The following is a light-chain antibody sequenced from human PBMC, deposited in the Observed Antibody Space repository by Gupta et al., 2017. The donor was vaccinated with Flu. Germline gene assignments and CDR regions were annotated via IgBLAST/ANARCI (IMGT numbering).Light chain of an antibody. CDR2: AAS. V-gene: IGKV1-16*02. CDR1: QGINHN. CDR3: QQYKGYPLR. Sequence: PSSLSASVGDRVTITCRASQGINHNLAWFQQKAGKSPKSLMYAASSVKSGVPSKFSGSGSGTDFTLTISSLKPEDFANYLCQQYKGYPLRFGQGTKVEIK. J-gene: IGKJ1*01.